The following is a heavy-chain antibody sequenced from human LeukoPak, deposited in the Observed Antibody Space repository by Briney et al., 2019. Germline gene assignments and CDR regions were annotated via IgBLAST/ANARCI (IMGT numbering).Heavy chain of an antibody. J-gene: IGHJ4*02. CDR3: ATYYYGFNYFDY. CDR1: GGSISNYY. D-gene: IGHD3-10*01. Sequence: SETLSLTCTVSGGSISNYYWSWIRKPPGKGLEWVGYVYYSGSTNYNPSLQSRVTISVDKSKNQFSLELSSVTAADTAVYYCATYYYGFNYFDYWGQGTLVTVSS. CDR2: VYYSGST. V-gene: IGHV4-59*08.